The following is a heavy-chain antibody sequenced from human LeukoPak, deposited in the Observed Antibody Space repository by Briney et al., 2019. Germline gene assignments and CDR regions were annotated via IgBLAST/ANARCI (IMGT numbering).Heavy chain of an antibody. V-gene: IGHV4-59*01. J-gene: IGHJ4*02. CDR1: GGSISSYY. CDR3: ARSLGKNSGYDRYYFDY. Sequence: SETLSLTCTVSGGSISSYYWSWIRQPPGKGLEWIGYIYYSGSTNYNPSLKSRVTISVDTSKNQFSLKLSSVTATETAVYYCARSLGKNSGYDRYYFDYWGQGTLVTVSS. D-gene: IGHD5-12*01. CDR2: IYYSGST.